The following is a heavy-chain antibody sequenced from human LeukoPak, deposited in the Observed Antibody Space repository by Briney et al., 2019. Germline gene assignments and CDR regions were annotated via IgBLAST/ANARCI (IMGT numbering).Heavy chain of an antibody. CDR2: IYTSGST. V-gene: IGHV4-61*02. CDR3: ARDSVVVVAATWRGAFDI. J-gene: IGHJ3*02. D-gene: IGHD2-15*01. Sequence: SETLSLTCTVSGGSISSGSYYWSWIRQPAGKGPEWIGRIYTSGSTNYNPSLKSRVTISVDTSKNQFSLKLSSVTAADTAVYYCARDSVVVVAATWRGAFDIWGQGTMVTVSS. CDR1: GGSISSGSYY.